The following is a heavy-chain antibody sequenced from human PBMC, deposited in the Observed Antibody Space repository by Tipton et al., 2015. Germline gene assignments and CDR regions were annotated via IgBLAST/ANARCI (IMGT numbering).Heavy chain of an antibody. J-gene: IGHJ4*02. CDR2: ISAFSGNT. CDR3: VRDNYGGNSGFFDY. CDR1: GYTFDTYY. Sequence: QVQLVQSGAEMKKPGASLKISCKASGYTFDTYYINWVRQAPGQGLEWMGWISAFSGNTNYAQKFQGRATMTTDTSTSTAYMELRSLRSDDTAMYYCVRDNYGGNSGFFDYWGQGTLVTVSS. D-gene: IGHD4-23*01. V-gene: IGHV1-18*01.